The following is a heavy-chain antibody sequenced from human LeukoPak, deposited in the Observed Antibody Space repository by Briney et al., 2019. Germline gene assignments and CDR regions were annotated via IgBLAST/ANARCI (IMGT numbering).Heavy chain of an antibody. V-gene: IGHV3-30*03. J-gene: IGHJ4*02. CDR2: ISYDGSNK. CDR1: GFTFSSYG. CDR3: ASTQLWLHLIDY. D-gene: IGHD5-18*01. Sequence: GRSLRLSCAASGFTFSSYGMHWVRQAPGKGLEWVAVISYDGSNKYYADSVKGRFTISRDNSKNTLYLQMNSLRAEDTAVYYCASTQLWLHLIDYWGQGTLVTVSS.